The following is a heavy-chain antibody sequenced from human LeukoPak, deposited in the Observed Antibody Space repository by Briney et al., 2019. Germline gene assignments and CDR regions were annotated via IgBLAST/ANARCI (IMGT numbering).Heavy chain of an antibody. CDR3: AKRPSDYGDYVSYFDY. V-gene: IGHV3-30*18. CDR1: GFTFSSYG. D-gene: IGHD4-17*01. Sequence: GGSLRLSCAASGFTFSSYGMHWVRQAPGKGLEWVAVISYDGSNKNYADSVKGRFTISRDISKNTLYLQMNSLRAEDTAVYYCAKRPSDYGDYVSYFDYWGQGTLVTVSS. CDR2: ISYDGSNK. J-gene: IGHJ4*02.